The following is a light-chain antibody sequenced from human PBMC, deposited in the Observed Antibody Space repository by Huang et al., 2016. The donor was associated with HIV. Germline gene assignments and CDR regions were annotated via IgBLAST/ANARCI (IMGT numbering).Light chain of an antibody. CDR1: QNIRTN. CDR3: QHYHDWPPLA. V-gene: IGKV3-15*01. CDR2: GAS. J-gene: IGKJ4*01. Sequence: EIVMTQSPATLSVSPGERATLSCRASQNIRTNVAWYQQQRGQTPRPLIYGASTRAAGIPARFRGSGSGTEFTLILTSLQSEDFAVYYCQHYHDWPPLAFGGGTKVEIK.